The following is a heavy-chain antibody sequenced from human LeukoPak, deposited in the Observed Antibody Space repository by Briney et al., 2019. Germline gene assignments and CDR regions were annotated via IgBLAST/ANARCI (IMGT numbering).Heavy chain of an antibody. D-gene: IGHD6-19*01. J-gene: IGHJ4*02. Sequence: SETLSLTCTVSGYSISSGYYWGWIRQPPGKGLEWIGSIYHSGSTYYNPSLKSRVTMSVDTSKNQCSLKLSSVTAADTAVYYCARVSGWNPLEAAHLDYWGQGTLVTVSS. V-gene: IGHV4-38-2*02. CDR1: GYSISSGYY. CDR2: IYHSGST. CDR3: ARVSGWNPLEAAHLDY.